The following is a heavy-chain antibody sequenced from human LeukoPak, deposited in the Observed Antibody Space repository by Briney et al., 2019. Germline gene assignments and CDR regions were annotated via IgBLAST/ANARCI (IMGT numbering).Heavy chain of an antibody. CDR3: ARHRRITMLAVVTYSHYYSLDV. J-gene: IGHJ6*03. D-gene: IGHD3-22*01. Sequence: SETLSLTCAVSGDSISSSHWWSWVRQPPGKGLEWIGEIYHSGSTNYNPSLKSRVTISVDKSRNQFSLKVTSVTDADTAVYYCARHRRITMLAVVTYSHYYSLDVWGKGTTVTISS. V-gene: IGHV4-4*02. CDR2: IYHSGST. CDR1: GDSISSSHW.